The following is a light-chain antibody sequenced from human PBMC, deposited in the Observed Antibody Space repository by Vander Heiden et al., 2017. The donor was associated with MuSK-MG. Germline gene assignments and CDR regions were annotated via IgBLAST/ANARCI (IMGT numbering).Light chain of an antibody. CDR3: YADAGRDTLVV. CDR2: DVK. CDR1: SSDVGGEDV. Sequence: HSALTQPRSVSGAPGQSVTISCTGTSSDVGGEDVVDWDQQHPGKAPKLMIDDVKKRPSGVPDRFSGSKSGNTAAMTISGLQAEDEADYYCYADAGRDTLVVFGGGTKVTVL. V-gene: IGLV2-11*02. J-gene: IGLJ2*01.